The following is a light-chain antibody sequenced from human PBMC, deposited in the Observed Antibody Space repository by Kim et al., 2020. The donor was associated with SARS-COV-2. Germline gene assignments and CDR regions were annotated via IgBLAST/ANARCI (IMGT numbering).Light chain of an antibody. CDR2: GAS. CDR1: QDIRND. J-gene: IGKJ5*01. CDR3: LQHSTYPIT. V-gene: IGKV1-17*01. Sequence: GSGGDRVTITCRASQDIRNDLGWYQQNTGRATKRLIYGASSLQSGVPSRFSGSGSGTEFTLTISSVQPEDFATYFSLQHSTYPITFGQGTRLEIK.